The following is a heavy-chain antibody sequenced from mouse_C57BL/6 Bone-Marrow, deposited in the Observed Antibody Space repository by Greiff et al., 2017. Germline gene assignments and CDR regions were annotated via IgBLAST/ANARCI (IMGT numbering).Heavy chain of an antibody. V-gene: IGHV1-59*01. J-gene: IGHJ3*01. CDR3: ARGGCFAY. Sequence: QVQLKQPGAELVRPGTSVTLSCKASGYTFTSYWMHWVKQRPGQGLEWIGVIDPSDSYTNYNQKFKGKATLTVDTSSSTAYMQLSSLTSEDSAVYYCARGGCFAYWGQGTLVTVSA. CDR1: GYTFTSYW. CDR2: IDPSDSYT.